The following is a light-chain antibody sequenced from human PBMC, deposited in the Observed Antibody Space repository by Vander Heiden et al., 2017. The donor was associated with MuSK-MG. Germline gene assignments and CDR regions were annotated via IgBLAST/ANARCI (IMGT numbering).Light chain of an antibody. J-gene: IGKJ1*01. CDR3: QQYGSSPPWT. Sequence: VLPQPPGTLSLSPGERATLPCRASQSVSSSYLAWYQQKPGQGPRLLIYGASSRDTGIPDRFSGSGSGTDFTLTISRLEPEDFAVYYCQQYGSSPPWTFGQGTKVEIK. CDR1: QSVSSSY. V-gene: IGKV3-20*01. CDR2: GAS.